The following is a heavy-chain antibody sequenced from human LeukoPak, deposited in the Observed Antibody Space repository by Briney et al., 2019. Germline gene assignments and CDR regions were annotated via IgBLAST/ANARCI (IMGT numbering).Heavy chain of an antibody. D-gene: IGHD5-12*01. CDR1: GGSISSSSYY. V-gene: IGHV4-39*01. CDR3: ARSNSGYDLYIDF. Sequence: PSETLSLTCTVSGGSISSSSYYWGWIRQPPGKGLEWIGSIYYSGSTYYNASLKSRVTMSVDTSKNQFSLKLSSVTAADTAVYYCARSNSGYDLYIDFWGQGTLVTVSS. J-gene: IGHJ4*02. CDR2: IYYSGST.